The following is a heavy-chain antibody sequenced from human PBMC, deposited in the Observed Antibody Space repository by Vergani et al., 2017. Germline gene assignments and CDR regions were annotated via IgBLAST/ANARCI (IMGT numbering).Heavy chain of an antibody. Sequence: QVQLVESGGGVVQPGRSLRLSCAASGFTFSSYGMHWVRQAPGKGLEWVAVIWYDGSNKYYADSVKGRFTISRDNSKNTLYLQMNSLRAEDTAVYYCARDTYCSSASCYNTYIDYWGQGTLVTVSS. V-gene: IGHV3-33*01. CDR3: ARDTYCSSASCYNTYIDY. CDR1: GFTFSSYG. J-gene: IGHJ4*02. CDR2: IWYDGSNK. D-gene: IGHD2-2*02.